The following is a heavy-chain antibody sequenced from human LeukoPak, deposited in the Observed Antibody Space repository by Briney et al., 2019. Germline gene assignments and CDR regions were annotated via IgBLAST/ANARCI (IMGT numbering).Heavy chain of an antibody. Sequence: SETLSLTCTVSGGSISSYYWSWIRQPPGKGLEWIGYIYYSGSTNYNPSLESRVTISVDTSKNQFSLKLSSVTAADTAVYYCARSPYDSKFDPWGQGTLVTVSS. CDR1: GGSISSYY. D-gene: IGHD3-22*01. V-gene: IGHV4-59*08. CDR2: IYYSGST. J-gene: IGHJ5*02. CDR3: ARSPYDSKFDP.